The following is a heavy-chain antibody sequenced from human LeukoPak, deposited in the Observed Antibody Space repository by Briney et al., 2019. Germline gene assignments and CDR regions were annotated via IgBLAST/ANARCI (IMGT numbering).Heavy chain of an antibody. CDR3: ARDSGYSGYETPPPAWRTRYYYYGMDV. D-gene: IGHD5-12*01. Sequence: PGRSLRLSCAASGFTFSSYAMHWVRQAPGKGLEWVAVISYDGSNKYYADSVKGRFTISRDNAKNSLYLQMNSLRAEDTAVYYCARDSGYSGYETPPPAWRTRYYYYGMDVWGQGTTVTVSS. V-gene: IGHV3-30-3*01. CDR2: ISYDGSNK. CDR1: GFTFSSYA. J-gene: IGHJ6*02.